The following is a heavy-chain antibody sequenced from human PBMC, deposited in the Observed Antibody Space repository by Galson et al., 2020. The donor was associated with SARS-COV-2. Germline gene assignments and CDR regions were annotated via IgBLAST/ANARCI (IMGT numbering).Heavy chain of an antibody. CDR1: GGSISSSSYY. CDR3: ARHASYCGGDCYNTPDEDWFDP. CDR2: IYYSGST. V-gene: IGHV4-39*01. D-gene: IGHD2-21*02. Sequence: SETLSLTCTVSGGSISSSSYYWGWIRQPPGKGLEWIGSIYYSGSTYYNPSLKSRVTISVDTSKNQFSLKLSSVTAADTAVYYCARHASYCGGDCYNTPDEDWFDPWGQGTLVTVSS. J-gene: IGHJ5*02.